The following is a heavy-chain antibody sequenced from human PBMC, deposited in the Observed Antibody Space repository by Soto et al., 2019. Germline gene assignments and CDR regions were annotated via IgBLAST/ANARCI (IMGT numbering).Heavy chain of an antibody. CDR1: GGSITSGDQY. Sequence: TLSLTCTVTGGSITSGDQYWTWILHRPGEGLEWFGYINHRGSLYYNPSLKSRVSMSVDTSKNQFSLNLSSVTAADTAVYYCARELPQRQGRNMDVWGQGTTVTVSS. V-gene: IGHV4-31*03. D-gene: IGHD1-1*01. CDR2: INHRGSL. CDR3: ARELPQRQGRNMDV. J-gene: IGHJ6*02.